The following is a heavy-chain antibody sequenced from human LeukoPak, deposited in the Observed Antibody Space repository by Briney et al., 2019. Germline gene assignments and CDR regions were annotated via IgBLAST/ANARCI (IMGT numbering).Heavy chain of an antibody. CDR1: GGTFSSYA. J-gene: IGHJ4*02. CDR3: AGLGVRGVALDY. V-gene: IGHV1-69*01. CDR2: IIPIFGTA. D-gene: IGHD3-10*01. Sequence: GSSVKVSCKASGGTFSSYAISWVRQAPGQGLEWMGGIIPIFGTANYAQKFQGRVTITADESTSTAYMELSSLRSEDTAVYYCAGLGVRGVALDYWGQGTLVTVSS.